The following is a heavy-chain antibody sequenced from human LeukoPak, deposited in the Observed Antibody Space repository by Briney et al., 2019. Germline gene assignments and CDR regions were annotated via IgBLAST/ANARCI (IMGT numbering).Heavy chain of an antibody. CDR1: GGSSSGYY. CDR3: ARWDRFEDY. J-gene: IGHJ4*02. V-gene: IGHV4-34*01. CDR2: INHSGST. D-gene: IGHD1-14*01. Sequence: PSETLSLTCAGYGGSSSGYYWSWIRQPPGKGLEWIGEINHSGSTNYNPSLKSRVTISVDTSKNQFSLKLSSVTAADTAVYYCARWDRFEDYWGQGTLVTVSS.